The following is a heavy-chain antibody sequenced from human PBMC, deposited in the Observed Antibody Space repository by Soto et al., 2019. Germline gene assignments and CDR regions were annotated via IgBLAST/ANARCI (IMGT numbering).Heavy chain of an antibody. J-gene: IGHJ4*02. CDR2: INPLPTSGST. CDR1: GYTFTSYD. D-gene: IGHD6-13*01. CDR3: ARDLAAAAY. V-gene: IGHV1-46*01. Sequence: ASVKVSCKASGYTFTSYDINWVRQAPGQGLEWMAIINPLPTSGSTNYAQKFQGRVTVTRDTSTSTVYLELSSLRSDDTAVYYCARDLAAAAYWGQGTLVTVSS.